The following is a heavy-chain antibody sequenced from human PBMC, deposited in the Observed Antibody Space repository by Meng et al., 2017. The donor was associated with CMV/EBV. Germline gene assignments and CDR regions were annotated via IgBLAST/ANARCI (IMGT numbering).Heavy chain of an antibody. V-gene: IGHV4-34*01. Sequence: QGQLKQWGGGLLKPSEPLSLPCAVYGGSFSGYYWSWIRQPPGKGLEWIGEINHSGSTNYNPSLKSRVTISVDTSKNQFSLKLSSVTAADTAVYYCARGGNWFDPWGQGTLVTVSS. CDR2: INHSGST. CDR1: GGSFSGYY. J-gene: IGHJ5*02. CDR3: ARGGNWFDP.